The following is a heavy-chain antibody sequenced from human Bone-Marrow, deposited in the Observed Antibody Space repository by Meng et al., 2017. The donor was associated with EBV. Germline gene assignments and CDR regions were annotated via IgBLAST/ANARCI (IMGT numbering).Heavy chain of an antibody. CDR2: LIPMPGAP. CDR3: ASESGRGFTPDY. D-gene: IGHD3-10*01. Sequence: QVQLVQPGAELKRPGSSVKVSCKTSGGTFSSDAISWVRQAPGQGLVWLGGLIPMPGAPYYAQNFQGRVTITADESTSTHYMELSNLRSGDTAMYYCASESGRGFTPDYWGQGTLVTVSS. V-gene: IGHV1-69*01. J-gene: IGHJ4*02. CDR1: GGTFSSDA.